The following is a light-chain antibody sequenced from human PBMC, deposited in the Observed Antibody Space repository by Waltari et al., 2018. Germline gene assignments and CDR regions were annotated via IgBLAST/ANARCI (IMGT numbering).Light chain of an antibody. J-gene: IGKJ1*01. Sequence: DIQMTQSPSTLSASVGDRVTITCRASQSISTWLAWYQQKPGQAPKLLVYKASLLESGVPLRFSGSGSGTEFTLTISGLQPDDSATYYCQQFHNSWTFGQGTKVEIK. CDR3: QQFHNSWT. V-gene: IGKV1-5*03. CDR2: KAS. CDR1: QSISTW.